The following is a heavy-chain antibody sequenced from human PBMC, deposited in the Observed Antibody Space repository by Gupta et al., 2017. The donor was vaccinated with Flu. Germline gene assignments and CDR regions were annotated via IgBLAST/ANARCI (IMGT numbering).Heavy chain of an antibody. CDR2: ISISAVT. V-gene: IGHV3-48*03. CDR1: GFDFNSYE. Sequence: EVLLVESGGGLVPPGGSLRLSCTASGFDFNSYEMSLVRPGPRGGLGGVSCISISAVTYYTDPVRGRFTISRDNANNLLYLQMSSLRGEDTAVYYCARGHWDNWGQGTLVTVSS. J-gene: IGHJ4*02. CDR3: ARGHWDN.